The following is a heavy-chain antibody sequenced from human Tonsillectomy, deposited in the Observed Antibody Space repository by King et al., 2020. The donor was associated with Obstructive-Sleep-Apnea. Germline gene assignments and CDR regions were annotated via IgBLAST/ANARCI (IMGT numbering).Heavy chain of an antibody. Sequence: QLQESGPGLVKPSQTLSLTCTVSGGSISSGAYYWSWIRQHPGKGLEWIGDIYNSGSTYYNPSLKSRVTISEDTSKNQFSLKLSSVTAADTAVYYCARDPLGGMDVWGQGTTVTVSS. V-gene: IGHV4-31*03. CDR2: IYNSGST. D-gene: IGHD3-16*01. CDR3: ARDPLGGMDV. J-gene: IGHJ6*02. CDR1: GGSISSGAYY.